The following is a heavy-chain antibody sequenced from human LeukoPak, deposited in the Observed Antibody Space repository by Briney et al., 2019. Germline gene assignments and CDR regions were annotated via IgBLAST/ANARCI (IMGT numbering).Heavy chain of an antibody. CDR3: ARGRRVRGAYEY. D-gene: IGHD3-10*01. CDR2: INHSGST. J-gene: IGHJ4*02. Sequence: SETLSLTCAVYGGSFSGYYWSWIRQPPGKGLEWIGEINHSGSTNYNPSLKSRVTISVDTSKNQFSLKLSSVTAADTAVYYCARGRRVRGAYEYWGQGTLVTVSS. V-gene: IGHV4-34*01. CDR1: GGSFSGYY.